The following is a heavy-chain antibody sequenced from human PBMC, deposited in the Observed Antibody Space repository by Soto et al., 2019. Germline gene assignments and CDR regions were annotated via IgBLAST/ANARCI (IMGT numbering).Heavy chain of an antibody. J-gene: IGHJ4*02. CDR3: TTDRRLSKKQDPRPGITFDY. D-gene: IGHD3-10*01. V-gene: IGHV3-15*07. CDR1: GFTFSNAW. CDR2: IKSKTDGGTT. Sequence: PGGSLRLSCAASGFTFSNAWMNWVRQAPGKGLEWVGRIKSKTDGGTTDYAAPVKGRFTISRDDSKNTLYLQMNSLKTEDTAVYYCTTDRRLSKKQDPRPGITFDYWGQGTLVTVAS.